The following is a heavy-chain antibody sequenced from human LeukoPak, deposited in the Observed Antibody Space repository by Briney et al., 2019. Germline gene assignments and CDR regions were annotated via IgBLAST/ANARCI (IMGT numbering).Heavy chain of an antibody. CDR1: GFTFSSYS. V-gene: IGHV3-21*01. J-gene: IGHJ4*02. Sequence: GGSLRLSCAASGFTFSSYSMNWVRQAPGKGLEWVSSISSSSSYIYYADSVKGRFTISRDNAKNSLYLQMNSLRAEDTAVYYCARPELRGLAPNYWGQGTLVTVSS. D-gene: IGHD1-7*01. CDR2: ISSSSSYI. CDR3: ARPELRGLAPNY.